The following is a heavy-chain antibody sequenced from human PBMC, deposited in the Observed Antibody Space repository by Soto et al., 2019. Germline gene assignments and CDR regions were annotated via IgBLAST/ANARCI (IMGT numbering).Heavy chain of an antibody. CDR3: ARTHTLYGRLTY. J-gene: IGHJ4*02. CDR2: IYSSGIP. Sequence: QLQLQESGPGLVKPSETLSLTCTVSGDTISSSTYYWGWIRQPPGKGLEWVGTIYSSGIPYYNPSLKSRVAISVDAPKNQFSLKLTSVTAADTAVYYCARTHTLYGRLTYWGQGTLVTVSA. D-gene: IGHD4-17*01. V-gene: IGHV4-39*01. CDR1: GDTISSSTYY.